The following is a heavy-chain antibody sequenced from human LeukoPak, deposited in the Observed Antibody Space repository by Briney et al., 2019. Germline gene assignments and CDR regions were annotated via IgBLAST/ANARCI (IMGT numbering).Heavy chain of an antibody. CDR2: IYSGGST. J-gene: IGHJ4*02. V-gene: IGHV3-53*01. D-gene: IGHD3-10*01. CDR3: ARIRGGWYIDY. Sequence: GGSLRLSCAASGFTFSSYAMSWVRQAPGKGLEWVSVIYSGGSTYYTDSMKGRFTISRDNSKNTLYLQMNSLRAEDTAVYHCARIRGGWYIDYWGQGNLVTVSS. CDR1: GFTFSSYA.